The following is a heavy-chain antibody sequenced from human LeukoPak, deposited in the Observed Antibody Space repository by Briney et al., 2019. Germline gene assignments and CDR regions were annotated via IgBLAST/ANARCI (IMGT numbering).Heavy chain of an antibody. CDR3: ARVLDIRTYYDILTGYPLDV. Sequence: GGSLRLSCAASGFTFSDYYVSWIRQAPGKGLEWVSYISSSGSTIYYADSVKGRFTISRDNAKNSLYLQMNSLRAEDTAVCYCARVLDIRTYYDILTGYPLDVWGQGTTVTVSS. J-gene: IGHJ6*02. CDR1: GFTFSDYY. CDR2: ISSSGSTI. V-gene: IGHV3-11*01. D-gene: IGHD3-9*01.